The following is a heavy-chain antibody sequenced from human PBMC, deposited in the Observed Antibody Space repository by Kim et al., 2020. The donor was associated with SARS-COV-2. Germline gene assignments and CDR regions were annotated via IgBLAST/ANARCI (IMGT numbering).Heavy chain of an antibody. J-gene: IGHJ2*01. CDR3: AKTEVIRGYDSSGFYWYFDL. D-gene: IGHD3-22*01. CDR2: ISGSGDNT. V-gene: IGHV3-23*01. CDR1: RFTFSSYA. Sequence: GGSLRLSCAASRFTFSSYAMNWVRQAPGKGLEWVSGISGSGDNTYYADSVKGRFTISRDNSKNTLNLQMNSLRAEDTSIDYCAKTEVIRGYDSSGFYWYFDLWGRGTLVTVSS.